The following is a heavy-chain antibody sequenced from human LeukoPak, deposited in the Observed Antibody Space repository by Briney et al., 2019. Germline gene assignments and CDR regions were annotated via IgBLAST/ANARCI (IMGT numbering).Heavy chain of an antibody. V-gene: IGHV3-66*01. CDR3: ARVDYDGDYSF. Sequence: PGGSLRLSCAASEFTVSSSYMSWVRQTPGKGLEWVSIIYSSGSTYYADSVKGRFTISRDNSKNTVYLQMNRLRAEDTAVYYCARVDYDGDYSFWGQGTLVTVSS. J-gene: IGHJ4*02. CDR1: EFTVSSSY. D-gene: IGHD4-17*01. CDR2: IYSSGST.